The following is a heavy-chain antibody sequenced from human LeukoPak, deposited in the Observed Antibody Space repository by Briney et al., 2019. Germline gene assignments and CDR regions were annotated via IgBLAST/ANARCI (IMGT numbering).Heavy chain of an antibody. Sequence: SETLSLTCAVYGGSFSGYYWTWIRQTPEKGLEWIGEMNPSGSTNYNPSLKSRVTIPVDTSKNQFSLELSSVTAADTAVYYCARGRQDVTMIVVVMTAVSYYLDVWGKGTTVTVS. CDR3: ARGRQDVTMIVVVMTAVSYYLDV. CDR1: GGSFSGYY. D-gene: IGHD3-22*01. V-gene: IGHV4-34*01. J-gene: IGHJ6*03. CDR2: MNPSGST.